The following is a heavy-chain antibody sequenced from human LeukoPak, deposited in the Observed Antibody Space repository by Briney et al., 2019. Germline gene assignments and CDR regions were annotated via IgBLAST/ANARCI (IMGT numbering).Heavy chain of an antibody. J-gene: IGHJ4*02. CDR2: ISYDGSNK. Sequence: GGSLRLSCAASGFTFSSYAMHWVRQAPGKGLEWVAVISYDGSNKYYADSVKGRFTISRDNSKNTLYLQMNSLRAEDTAVYYCARGPGYNFWYFDYWGQGTLVTVSS. CDR1: GFTFSSYA. V-gene: IGHV3-30*04. D-gene: IGHD5-24*01. CDR3: ARGPGYNFWYFDY.